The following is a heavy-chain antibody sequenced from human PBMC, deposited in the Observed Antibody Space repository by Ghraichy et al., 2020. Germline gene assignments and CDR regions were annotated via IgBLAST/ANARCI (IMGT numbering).Heavy chain of an antibody. D-gene: IGHD3-9*01. CDR1: GFTFSSYA. V-gene: IGHV3-30*04. J-gene: IGHJ6*03. CDR3: ARDAHFDWLPSGYMDV. Sequence: GESLNISCAASGFTFSSYAMHWVRQAPGKGLEWVAVISYDGSNKYYAGSVKGRFTISRDNSKNTLYLQMNSLRAEDTAVYYCARDAHFDWLPSGYMDVWGKGTTVTVSS. CDR2: ISYDGSNK.